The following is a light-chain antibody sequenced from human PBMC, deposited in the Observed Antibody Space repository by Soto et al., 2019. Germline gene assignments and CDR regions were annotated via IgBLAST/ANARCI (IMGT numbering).Light chain of an antibody. CDR3: QLYNNLPPYT. J-gene: IGKJ2*01. CDR2: GPS. V-gene: IGKV3-15*01. Sequence: EIVMTQSPATLSVSPGERATLSCRASQSVSSNLAWYQHKPGQAPRLLIYGPSTRATGIPARFSGSGSGTEFSLPIRCLECEEFAVDLCQLYNNLPPYTFDPGTMMELK. CDR1: QSVSSN.